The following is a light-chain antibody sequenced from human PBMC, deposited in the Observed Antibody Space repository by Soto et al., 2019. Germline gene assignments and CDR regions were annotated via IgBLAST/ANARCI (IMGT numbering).Light chain of an antibody. CDR3: CSYAGSYTYV. CDR2: DVR. Sequence: QSALTQPRSVSGSPGQSVTISCTGTSSDVGGYNYVSWYQQHPGKAPKLMIYDVRKWPSGVPDRFSCSKSGNTASLTISGLQAEDEADYYCCSYAGSYTYVFGTGTKLTVL. V-gene: IGLV2-11*01. J-gene: IGLJ1*01. CDR1: SSDVGGYNY.